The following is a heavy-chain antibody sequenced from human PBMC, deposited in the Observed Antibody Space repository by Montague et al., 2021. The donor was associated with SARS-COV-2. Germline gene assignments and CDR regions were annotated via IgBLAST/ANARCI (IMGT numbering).Heavy chain of an antibody. Sequence: SGTLSLTCTVSGGSVAFYYWRWIRQPPGKGLEYLGYIYDDGSTKYIPSLKSRVTMSVDTSKNQFSLRLSSVTAADAAVYYCSRFILVAGICRFFDFWGQGTLVTVPS. J-gene: IGHJ4*02. CDR1: GGSVAFYY. CDR2: IYDDGST. V-gene: IGHV4-59*02. CDR3: SRFILVAGICRFFDF. D-gene: IGHD6-19*01.